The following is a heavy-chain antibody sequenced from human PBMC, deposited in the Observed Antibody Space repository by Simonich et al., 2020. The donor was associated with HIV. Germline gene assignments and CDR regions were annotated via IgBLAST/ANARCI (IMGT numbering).Heavy chain of an antibody. CDR2: ITGRGACT. Sequence: EVQLVESGGGLVQPGGSLRLSCAASGFTFRNYAMSWVRQGPGNGLEWVSTITGRGACTYYADSVKGRFTISRDNSKNMLYLQMNSLKTEDTAVYYCTSEVVAATEYFQHWGQGTLVTVSS. J-gene: IGHJ1*01. CDR3: TSEVVAATEYFQH. CDR1: GFTFRNYA. V-gene: IGHV3-23*04. D-gene: IGHD2-15*01.